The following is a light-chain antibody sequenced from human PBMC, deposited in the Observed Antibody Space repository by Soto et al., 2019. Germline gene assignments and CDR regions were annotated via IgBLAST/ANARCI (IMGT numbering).Light chain of an antibody. J-gene: IGLJ3*02. CDR3: CSYTDGSSLL. V-gene: IGLV2-23*02. Sequence: QSVLTQPASVFGSPGQSITISCTGTSSDVGGYNFVSWYQQHPGKAPKLMIYEVSSRPSGVSNRFSASKSGNTASLTISGLQAEDEADYYCCSYTDGSSLLFGGGTKLTVL. CDR2: EVS. CDR1: SSDVGGYNF.